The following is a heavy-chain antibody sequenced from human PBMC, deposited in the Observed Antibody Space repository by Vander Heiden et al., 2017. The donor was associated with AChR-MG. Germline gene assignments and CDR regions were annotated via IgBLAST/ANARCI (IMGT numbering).Heavy chain of an antibody. V-gene: IGHV3-30-3*01. J-gene: IGHJ3*02. CDR1: GFTFSGYA. D-gene: IGHD5-12*01. CDR3: ARRLVATITVAFDI. CDR2: ISYDGSNK. Sequence: QVQLVESGGGVVQPGRSLRLSCPASGFTFSGYAMHWVRQAPGKGLEWVAVISYDGSNKYYADSVKGRFTISRDNSKNTLYLQMNSLRAEDTAVYYCARRLVATITVAFDIWGQGTMVTVSS.